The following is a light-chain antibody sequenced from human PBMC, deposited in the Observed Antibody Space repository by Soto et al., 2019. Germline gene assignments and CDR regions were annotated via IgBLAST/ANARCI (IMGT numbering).Light chain of an antibody. J-gene: IGLJ3*02. CDR2: EVS. CDR3: SSYAGSNTVV. Sequence: QAVVTQPPSASGSPGQSVTISCTGTSSDVGGHNCVSWYQQHPGKAPKLMIYEVSKRPSGVPDRFSGSKSGNTASLTVSGLQAEDEADYYCSSYAGSNTVVFGGGTKVTVL. CDR1: SSDVGGHNC. V-gene: IGLV2-8*01.